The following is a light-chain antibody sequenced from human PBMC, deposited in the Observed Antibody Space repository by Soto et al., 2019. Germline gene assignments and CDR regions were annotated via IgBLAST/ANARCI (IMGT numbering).Light chain of an antibody. CDR3: SSYTSSSVV. Sequence: QSALTQPASVSGSSGQSITISCTGTSSDVGGYNYVSCYQQHAGKARKLMIYDVSNRPSGVSNRFSGSKSGNTASLTISGLQAADEADYYCSSYTSSSVVFGGGTKLTVL. CDR2: DVS. CDR1: SSDVGGYNY. J-gene: IGLJ2*01. V-gene: IGLV2-14*01.